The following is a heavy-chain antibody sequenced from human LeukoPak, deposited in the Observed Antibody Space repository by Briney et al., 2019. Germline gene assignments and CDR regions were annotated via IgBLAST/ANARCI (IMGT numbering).Heavy chain of an antibody. CDR3: ARAAGSGSDY. CDR1: GGTFSSYA. V-gene: IGHV1-69*04. CDR2: IIPILGIA. D-gene: IGHD3-10*01. Sequence: SVKVSCKASGGTFSSYAISWVRRAPGQGLEWMGRIIPILGIANYAQKFQGRVTITADKSTSTAYMELSSLRSEDTAAYYCARAAGSGSDYWGQGTLVTVSS. J-gene: IGHJ4*02.